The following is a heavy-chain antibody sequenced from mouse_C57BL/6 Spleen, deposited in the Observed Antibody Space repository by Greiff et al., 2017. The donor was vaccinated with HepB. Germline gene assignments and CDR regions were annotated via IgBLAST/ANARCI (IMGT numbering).Heavy chain of an antibody. CDR1: GYAFSSSW. Sequence: VQLQQSGPELVKPGASVKISCKASGYAFSSSWMNWVKQRPGKGLEWIGRIYPGDGDTNYNGKFKGKATLTADKSSSTAYMQLSSLTSEDSAVYFCASLLRLDYWGQGTTLTVSS. V-gene: IGHV1-82*01. J-gene: IGHJ2*01. CDR3: ASLLRLDY. CDR2: IYPGDGDT. D-gene: IGHD1-2*01.